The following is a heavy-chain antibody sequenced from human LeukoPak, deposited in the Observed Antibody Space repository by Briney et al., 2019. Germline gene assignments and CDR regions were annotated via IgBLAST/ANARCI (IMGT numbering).Heavy chain of an antibody. V-gene: IGHV4-34*01. J-gene: IGHJ4*02. CDR1: GGSISSYY. CDR2: INHSGST. CDR3: ARGMYYYGSGSPYFDY. D-gene: IGHD3-10*01. Sequence: SETLSLTCTVSGGSISSYYWSWIRQPPGKGLEWIGEINHSGSTNYNPSLKSRVTISVDTSKNQFSLKLSSVTAADTAVYYCARGMYYYGSGSPYFDYWGQGTLVTVSS.